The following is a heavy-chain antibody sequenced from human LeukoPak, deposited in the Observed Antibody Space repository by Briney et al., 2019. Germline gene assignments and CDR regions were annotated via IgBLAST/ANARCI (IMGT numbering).Heavy chain of an antibody. J-gene: IGHJ4*02. CDR3: ARKFFDCSSTSCPFDY. CDR2: IIPIFGTA. D-gene: IGHD2-2*01. CDR1: GGTFSSYA. Sequence: GASVKVSCKASGGTFSSYAISLVRQAPGQGLEWMGGIIPIFGTANYAQKFQGRVTITTDESTSTAYMELSSLRSEDTAVYYCARKFFDCSSTSCPFDYWGQGTLVTVSS. V-gene: IGHV1-69*05.